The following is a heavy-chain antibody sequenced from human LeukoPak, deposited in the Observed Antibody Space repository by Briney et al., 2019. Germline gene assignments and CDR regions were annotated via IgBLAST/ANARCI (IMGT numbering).Heavy chain of an antibody. Sequence: SETLSLTCIVSGGSISSYYWSWIRQPPGKGLEWIGYIYYSGSTNYNPSLKSRVTISVDTSNNQFSLNLTSVTVADTAVYYCARDGARSSSSLYFDLWGRGTLVTVSS. CDR2: IYYSGST. V-gene: IGHV4-59*01. D-gene: IGHD6-6*01. CDR1: GGSISSYY. CDR3: ARDGARSSSSLYFDL. J-gene: IGHJ2*01.